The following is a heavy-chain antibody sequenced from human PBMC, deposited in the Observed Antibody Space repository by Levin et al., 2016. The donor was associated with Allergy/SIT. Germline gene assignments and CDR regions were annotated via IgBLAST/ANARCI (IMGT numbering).Heavy chain of an antibody. CDR2: INYSGST. J-gene: IGHJ6*02. CDR3: ARAVGAAAGIYYYGMDV. Sequence: WIRQPPGKGLEWIGYINYSGSTNYNPSLKSRVTISVDTSKNHFSLNLSSVTAADTAVYYCARAVGAAAGIYYYGMDVWGQGTTVTVSS. V-gene: IGHV4-61*03. D-gene: IGHD6-13*01.